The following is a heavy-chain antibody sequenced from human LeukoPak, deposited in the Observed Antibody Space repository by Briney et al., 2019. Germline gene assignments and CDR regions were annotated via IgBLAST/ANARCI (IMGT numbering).Heavy chain of an antibody. V-gene: IGHV3-21*04. Sequence: GGSLRLSCAASGFTFSSYSMNWVRQAPGKGLEWVSSISSSSSYIYYGDSVKGRFTISRDNAKNSLYLQMSSLRTEDTALYYCAKDRGIYYGSGSNYFDYWGQGTLVTVSS. CDR2: ISSSSSYI. CDR1: GFTFSSYS. J-gene: IGHJ4*02. D-gene: IGHD3-10*01. CDR3: AKDRGIYYGSGSNYFDY.